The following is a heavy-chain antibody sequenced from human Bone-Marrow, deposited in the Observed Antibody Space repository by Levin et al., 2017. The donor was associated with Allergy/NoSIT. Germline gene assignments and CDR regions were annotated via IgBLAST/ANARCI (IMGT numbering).Heavy chain of an antibody. CDR2: IKNKRNGETT. V-gene: IGHV3-15*01. Sequence: GGSLRLSCAASGFTFSNAWMTWVRQAPGKGLEWVGRIKNKRNGETTDYAAPVKGRFTVSRDDSKSTLYLQMNSLKVEDTAVYYCTTDGFTGIVGYWGQGTLVTVSS. CDR1: GFTFSNAW. J-gene: IGHJ4*02. D-gene: IGHD3-10*01. CDR3: TTDGFTGIVGY.